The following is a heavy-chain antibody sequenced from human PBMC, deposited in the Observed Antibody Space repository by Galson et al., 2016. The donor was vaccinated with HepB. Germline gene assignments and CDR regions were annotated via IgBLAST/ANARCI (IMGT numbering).Heavy chain of an antibody. CDR1: GFTFSGYA. Sequence: SLRLSCAASGFTFSGYAMHWVRQAPGKGLEWVSLISHDGHNEHLIDSVKGRFTLSRDNSKSILYLQMDRLRPEDTATYYCAHLTIWEKWSVPWGQGTLVIVSS. J-gene: IGHJ5*01. D-gene: IGHD7-27*01. CDR2: ISHDGHNE. V-gene: IGHV3-30*04. CDR3: AHLTIWEKWSVP.